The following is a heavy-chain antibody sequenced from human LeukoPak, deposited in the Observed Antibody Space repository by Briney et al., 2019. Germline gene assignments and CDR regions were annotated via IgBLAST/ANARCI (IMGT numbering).Heavy chain of an antibody. V-gene: IGHV3-66*02. J-gene: IGHJ3*02. Sequence: GGSLRLSCAASGLTVSSNYMSWVRQAPGKGLVWVSVIYSGGSTYYADCVKGRFTISRDNSKNTLYLQMNSLRAEDTAVYYCARPRGGYYDSSGLDAFDIWGQGTMVTVSS. D-gene: IGHD3-22*01. CDR1: GLTVSSNY. CDR3: ARPRGGYYDSSGLDAFDI. CDR2: IYSGGST.